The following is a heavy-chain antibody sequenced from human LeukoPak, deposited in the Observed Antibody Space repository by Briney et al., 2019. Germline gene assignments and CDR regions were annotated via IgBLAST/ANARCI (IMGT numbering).Heavy chain of an antibody. V-gene: IGHV3-23*01. CDR2: ISGSGGST. J-gene: IGHJ4*02. CDR1: GFTFSSYA. CDR3: AKGAYRDYVWGSYPFSPGGDYFDY. D-gene: IGHD3-16*02. Sequence: PGGSLRLSCAASGFTFSSYAMSWVRQAPGKGLEWVSAISGSGGSTYYADSVKGRVTISRDNSKSTLYLQMNSLRAEDTAVYYCAKGAYRDYVWGSYPFSPGGDYFDYWGQGTLVTVSS.